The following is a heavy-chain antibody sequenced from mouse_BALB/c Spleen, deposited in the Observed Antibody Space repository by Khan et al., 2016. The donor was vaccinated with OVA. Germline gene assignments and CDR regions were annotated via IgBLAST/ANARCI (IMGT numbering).Heavy chain of an antibody. D-gene: IGHD1-2*01. CDR3: ARTARIKY. Sequence: EVQLQESGPGLVKPSQSLSLTCTVTGYSITSGYGWNWIRQFPGNKLEWMGYISYSGSTNYNPSLKSRISITRATSKNQFFMQMNYVTTEDTATYYCARTARIKYWGQGTTLTVSS. J-gene: IGHJ2*01. V-gene: IGHV3-2*02. CDR1: GYSITSGYG. CDR2: ISYSGST.